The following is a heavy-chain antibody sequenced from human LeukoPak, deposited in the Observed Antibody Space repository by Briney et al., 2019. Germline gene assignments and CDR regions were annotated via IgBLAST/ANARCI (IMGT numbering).Heavy chain of an antibody. CDR3: ARDPSMVRGENTPYFDY. CDR1: GYTFTGYY. Sequence: ASVKVSCKASGYTFTGYYMHWVRQAPGQGLEWMGWINPNSGGTNYAQKFQGRVTMTRDTSISTVYMELSSLRSEDTAVYYCARDPSMVRGENTPYFDYWGQGTLVTVSS. V-gene: IGHV1-2*02. J-gene: IGHJ4*02. D-gene: IGHD3-10*01. CDR2: INPNSGGT.